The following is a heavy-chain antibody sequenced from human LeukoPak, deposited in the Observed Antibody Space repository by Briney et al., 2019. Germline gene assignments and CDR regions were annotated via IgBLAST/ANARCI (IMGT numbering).Heavy chain of an antibody. CDR2: INHSGST. CDR3: ARVGGYYFGY. CDR1: GLLFSNVW. Sequence: GSLRLSCAASGLLFSNVWMTGVRQAPGKGLEWIGEINHSGSTNYNPSLKSRVTISVDTSKNQLSLKLSSVTAADTAVYYCARVGGYYFGYWGQGTLVTVSS. V-gene: IGHV4-34*01. D-gene: IGHD5-12*01. J-gene: IGHJ4*02.